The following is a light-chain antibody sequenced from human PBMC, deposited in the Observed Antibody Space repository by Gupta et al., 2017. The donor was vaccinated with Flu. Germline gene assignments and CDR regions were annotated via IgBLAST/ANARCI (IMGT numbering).Light chain of an antibody. J-gene: IGKJ2*01. CDR1: QDINSW. CDR3: QQDDNDPPT. Sequence: SSSLSASVGDRVTFTYRASQDINSWVAWYQQKPEKAPKCLIFAASTLQSGVPSRFSGSGSGTDFTLTISGLQPEDFGTYYCQQDDNDPPTFGQGTKLEIK. CDR2: AAS. V-gene: IGKV1D-16*01.